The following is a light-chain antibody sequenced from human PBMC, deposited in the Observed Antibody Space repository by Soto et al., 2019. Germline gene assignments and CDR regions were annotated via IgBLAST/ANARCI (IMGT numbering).Light chain of an antibody. CDR1: QSLSSS. CDR2: GAS. J-gene: IGKJ1*01. Sequence: EIVMTQSPATLSVSPGERATLSCRASQSLSSSLAWYQQKPGQAPRLLLYGASTRATGVPARFSGSGSGTDFTLTISSLQSEDFAVYYCQQYNNWPRTFGQGTKVEIK. V-gene: IGKV3-15*01. CDR3: QQYNNWPRT.